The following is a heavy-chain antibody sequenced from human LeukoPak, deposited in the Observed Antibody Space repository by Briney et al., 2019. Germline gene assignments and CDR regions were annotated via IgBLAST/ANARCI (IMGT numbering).Heavy chain of an antibody. Sequence: GGSLRLSCAASGFTFSNFGMHWVRQAPGKGLEWVAVISYDGKNEYYTDSVKGRFTISRDNAKNTLYLQMNSLRAEDTAVYYCAKVRVGTAHFDYWGQGTLVTVSS. CDR1: GFTFSNFG. D-gene: IGHD2-15*01. CDR3: AKVRVGTAHFDY. CDR2: ISYDGKNE. J-gene: IGHJ4*02. V-gene: IGHV3-30*18.